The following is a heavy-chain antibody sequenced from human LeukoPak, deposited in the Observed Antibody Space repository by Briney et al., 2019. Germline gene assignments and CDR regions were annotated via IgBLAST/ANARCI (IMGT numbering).Heavy chain of an antibody. D-gene: IGHD4-17*01. Sequence: QPGGSLRLSCVASGFTFSNYGMSWVRQAPGKGLEWVSSISGSGGNTYYADSVKGRFTISRDNSKNTLYLQMNSLRAEDTAVYYCAKDLLLGAVTTPSDNWFDPWGQGTLVTVSS. CDR2: ISGSGGNT. CDR1: GFTFSNYG. J-gene: IGHJ5*02. V-gene: IGHV3-23*01. CDR3: AKDLLLGAVTTPSDNWFDP.